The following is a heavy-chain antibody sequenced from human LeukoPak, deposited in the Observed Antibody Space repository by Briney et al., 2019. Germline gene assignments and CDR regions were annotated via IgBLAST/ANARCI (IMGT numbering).Heavy chain of an antibody. D-gene: IGHD4-17*01. V-gene: IGHV3-23*01. J-gene: IGHJ4*02. Sequence: PGGSLRLSCSASGFTYTDYSMSWVRQVPGKGLEWVSGLGRTGEYKYYADSVKGRFTISRDNSKDMVFLQMNSLRAEDTAIYYCAKAYGDYVPVDYWGQGTLVTVSS. CDR3: AKAYGDYVPVDY. CDR2: LGRTGEYK. CDR1: GFTYTDYS.